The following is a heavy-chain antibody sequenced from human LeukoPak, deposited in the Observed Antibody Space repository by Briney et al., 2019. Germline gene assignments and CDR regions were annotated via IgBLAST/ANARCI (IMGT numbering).Heavy chain of an antibody. Sequence: GGSLRLSCAASGFNFNNYNMNWVRQAPGKGLEWVSYITLSSSTTYYADSVKGRFTISRDNAKKSLYLQMNSLRAEDTAVYYCAKEPNILTGSNAFDIWGQGTMVTVSS. D-gene: IGHD3-9*01. CDR1: GFNFNNYN. V-gene: IGHV3-48*01. CDR3: AKEPNILTGSNAFDI. J-gene: IGHJ3*02. CDR2: ITLSSSTT.